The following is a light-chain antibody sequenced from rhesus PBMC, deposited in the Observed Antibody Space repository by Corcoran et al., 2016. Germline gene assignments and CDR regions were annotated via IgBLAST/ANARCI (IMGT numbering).Light chain of an antibody. V-gene: IGKV3-35*01. J-gene: IGKJ4*01. CDR2: YTF. CDR3: QQYNNWPLT. CDR1: QSVSSN. Sequence: EIVLTQSPATLSLSPGERATLSCRASQSVSSNLAWYQQKPGQAPRLLICYTFNMATGIPERFSGSGSGTDFTLTHSSLEPEKVGIYNCQQYNNWPLTFGGGTKV.